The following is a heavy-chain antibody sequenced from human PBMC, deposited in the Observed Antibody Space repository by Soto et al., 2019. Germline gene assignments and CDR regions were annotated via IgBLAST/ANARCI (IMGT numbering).Heavy chain of an antibody. D-gene: IGHD2-2*01. V-gene: IGHV4-4*02. CDR1: GGSISSSYW. CDR3: ARAVYCTSTSCHLDY. J-gene: IGHJ4*02. CDR2: IYHNENT. Sequence: QVHLQQSGPGLVQPSGTLSLTCAVSGGSISSSYWWTWVRQPPRKGLEWIGEIYHNENTNYNPSLKSRVTVSIDKSKNQFSLKLSSMTAADTAVYYCARAVYCTSTSCHLDYWGQGTLVAVSS.